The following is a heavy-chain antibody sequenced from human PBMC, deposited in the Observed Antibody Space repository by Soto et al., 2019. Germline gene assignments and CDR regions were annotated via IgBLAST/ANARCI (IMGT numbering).Heavy chain of an antibody. V-gene: IGHV1-3*01. CDR3: ARGPGGPDGPGDY. CDR1: GYTFTSYA. J-gene: IGHJ4*02. D-gene: IGHD2-15*01. Sequence: QVQLVQSGAEVKKPGASVKVSCKASGYTFTSYAMHWVRQAPGQRLEWMGWINAGNGNTKYSQKFQGRVTITRDTSARTAYMEPSSLRSEDTAVYYCARGPGGPDGPGDYWGQGTLVTVSS. CDR2: INAGNGNT.